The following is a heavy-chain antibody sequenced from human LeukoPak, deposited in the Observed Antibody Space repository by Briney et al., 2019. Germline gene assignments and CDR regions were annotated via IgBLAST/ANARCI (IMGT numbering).Heavy chain of an antibody. CDR3: ARGDDYKSTLFDY. Sequence: SETLSLTCTVSGASITRYFWNWIRQPPGKELEGIGYISSGGSTNYNPSLKSRVTISIDTSKNQFSLKLTSATAADTAVYYCARGDDYKSTLFDYWGQGTLVTVSS. CDR2: ISSGGST. CDR1: GASITRYF. V-gene: IGHV4-59*01. D-gene: IGHD5-12*01. J-gene: IGHJ4*02.